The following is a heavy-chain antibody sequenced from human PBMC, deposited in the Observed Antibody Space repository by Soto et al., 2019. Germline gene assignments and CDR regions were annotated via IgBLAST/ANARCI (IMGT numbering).Heavy chain of an antibody. CDR3: TTVRVLSLRAPFDP. J-gene: IGHJ5*02. CDR1: GFTFSNAW. CDR2: IKSKTDGGTT. Sequence: EVQLVESGGGLVKPGGSLRLSCAASGFTFSNAWMSWVRQAPGKGLEWVGRIKSKTDGGTTDYAAPVKGRFTISRDDSKNTLYLQMNSLKTEDTAVYYCTTVRVLSLRAPFDPWGQGTLVTVSS. D-gene: IGHD3-16*01. V-gene: IGHV3-15*01.